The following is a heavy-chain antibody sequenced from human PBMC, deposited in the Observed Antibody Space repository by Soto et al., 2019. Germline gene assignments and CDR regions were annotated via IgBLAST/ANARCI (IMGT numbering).Heavy chain of an antibody. V-gene: IGHV5-51*01. CDR2: FYPVDSDT. D-gene: IGHD5-12*01. Sequence: GESLKISCKGSGYNFPTYWIACVRQLPGKGLEWMGIFYPVDSDTRYSPSFQGQVTISGDEFMSTASLQWSSVKASDTPIYYWTTVTSDHRDYTHGNDYPDHWGPRTRFTGSS. J-gene: IGHJ4*02. CDR1: GYNFPTYW. CDR3: TTVTSDHRDYTHGNDYPDH.